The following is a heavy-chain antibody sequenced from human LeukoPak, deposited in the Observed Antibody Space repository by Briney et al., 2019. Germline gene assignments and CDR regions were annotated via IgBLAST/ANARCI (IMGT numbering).Heavy chain of an antibody. J-gene: IGHJ4*02. V-gene: IGHV3-30*02. Sequence: GGSLRLSCAASGFTFSTYGMHWVRQAPGKGLEWVAFIGHDATKIYYADSVQGRFTISRDNSKNTLYLEMNGLSGEDTALYYCAKDHVTWGNRYFDHWGQGTLGTVSS. CDR1: GFTFSTYG. CDR2: IGHDATKI. D-gene: IGHD3-16*01. CDR3: AKDHVTWGNRYFDH.